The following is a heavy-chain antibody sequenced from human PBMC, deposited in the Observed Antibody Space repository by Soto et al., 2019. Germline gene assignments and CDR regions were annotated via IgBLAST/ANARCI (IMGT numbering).Heavy chain of an antibody. Sequence: QVQLVESRGGVVQPGRSLSLSCAASGFTFSSSAMHWVRQAPGKGLEWVASVRFDGSHENYGDSVRGRFTISRDNSKNTLYLQMNSLRVEDTAVYFCVGQSYYDYIWGSPANWGQGTLVTVSS. CDR1: GFTFSSSA. V-gene: IGHV3-33*03. J-gene: IGHJ4*02. D-gene: IGHD3-16*01. CDR2: VRFDGSHE. CDR3: VGQSYYDYIWGSPAN.